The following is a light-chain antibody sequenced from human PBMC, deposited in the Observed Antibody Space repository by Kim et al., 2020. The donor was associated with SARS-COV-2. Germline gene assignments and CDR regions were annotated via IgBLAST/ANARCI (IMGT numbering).Light chain of an antibody. CDR1: QSISSS. V-gene: IGKV1-5*03. Sequence: ASIGDRVTITCRASQSISSSLAWYQQKPGKAPQLLIYKASSLESVVPSRFSGSGSGTEFTLTINSLQPDDFATYYCQQYSSLWTFGQGTKVDIK. CDR2: KAS. J-gene: IGKJ1*01. CDR3: QQYSSLWT.